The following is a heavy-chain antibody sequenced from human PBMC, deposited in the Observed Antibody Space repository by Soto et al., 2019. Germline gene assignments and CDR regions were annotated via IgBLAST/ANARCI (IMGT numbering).Heavy chain of an antibody. V-gene: IGHV5-51*01. Sequence: PGESLKISCKTSGYSFTSHWIGWVRQTPGNGLELMGIIYPGDSDTRYSPSFQGQVTVSVDKSINTAYLQWTCLKASDTAMYYCARNDYNGNSVDYWGQGTMVTAPQ. CDR3: ARNDYNGNSVDY. J-gene: IGHJ4*02. D-gene: IGHD4-4*01. CDR2: IYPGDSDT. CDR1: GYSFTSHW.